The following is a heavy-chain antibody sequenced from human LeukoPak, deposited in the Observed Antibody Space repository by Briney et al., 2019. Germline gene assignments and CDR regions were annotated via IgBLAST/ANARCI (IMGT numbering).Heavy chain of an antibody. D-gene: IGHD2-15*01. Sequence: ASVKVSCKAFGYTFTSNYMHWVRQAPGQGPEWMGVISPSGGSTTYAQKFQGRVTLTRDMSTSTDYLEVSGLRSDDTAVYYCARGVVAATFYYYMDVWGKGTTVTVSS. CDR1: GYTFTSNY. J-gene: IGHJ6*03. CDR2: ISPSGGST. CDR3: ARGVVAATFYYYMDV. V-gene: IGHV1-46*01.